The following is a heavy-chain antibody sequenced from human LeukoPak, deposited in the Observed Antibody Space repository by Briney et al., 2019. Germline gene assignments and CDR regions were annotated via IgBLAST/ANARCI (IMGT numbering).Heavy chain of an antibody. CDR1: GFTFSSYA. D-gene: IGHD3-22*01. V-gene: IGHV3-23*01. CDR2: ISGSGGST. J-gene: IGHJ4*02. CDR3: AKDGNYYDSSGYYPHRFDY. Sequence: PGGSLRLSCAASGFTFSSYAMSWVRQAPGKGLEWVSAISGSGGSTYYADSVKGRFTISRDNSKNTLYLQMNSLRAEDTAVYYCAKDGNYYDSSGYYPHRFDYWGQGTLVTVSS.